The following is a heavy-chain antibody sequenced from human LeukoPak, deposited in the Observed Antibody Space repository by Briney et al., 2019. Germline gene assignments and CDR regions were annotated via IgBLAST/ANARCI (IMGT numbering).Heavy chain of an antibody. CDR3: ATSASSYGSGSYSDWFDP. V-gene: IGHV1-2*02. D-gene: IGHD3-10*01. CDR2: INPNSGGA. J-gene: IGHJ5*02. CDR1: GYTFTGYY. Sequence: GASVKVSCKASGYTFTGYYMHWVRQAPGQGLEWMGWINPNSGGANYAQKFQGRVTMTRDTSVSTAYMELSRLRSDDTAVYYCATSASSYGSGSYSDWFDPWGQGTLVTASS.